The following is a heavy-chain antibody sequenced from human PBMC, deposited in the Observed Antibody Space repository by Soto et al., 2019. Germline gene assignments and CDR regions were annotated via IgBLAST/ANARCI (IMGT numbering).Heavy chain of an antibody. CDR3: ARKLELRGSYYYYYDMDV. Sequence: ASVKVSCKASGYTFTDYYMHWVRQAPGQGLEWMGWINPNSGGTNYAQKFQGRVTMARDTSISTAYMELSRLRSDDTAVYYCARKLELRGSYYYYYDMDVWGQGTTVTVSS. CDR1: GYTFTDYY. D-gene: IGHD1-7*01. J-gene: IGHJ6*02. V-gene: IGHV1-2*02. CDR2: INPNSGGT.